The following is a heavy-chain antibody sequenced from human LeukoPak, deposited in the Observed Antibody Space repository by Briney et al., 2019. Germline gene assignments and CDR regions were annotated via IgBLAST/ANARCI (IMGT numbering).Heavy chain of an antibody. CDR2: ISGSGGST. CDR1: GFTFSSYA. J-gene: IGHJ4*02. CDR3: AKGWQWLVQY. D-gene: IGHD6-19*01. V-gene: IGHV3-23*01. Sequence: GGSLRLSCAASGFTFSSYAMSWVRQAPEKGLEWVSAISGSGGSTYYADSVKGRFTISRDNSKNTLYLQMNSLRAGDTAVYYCAKGWQWLVQYWGQGTLVTVSS.